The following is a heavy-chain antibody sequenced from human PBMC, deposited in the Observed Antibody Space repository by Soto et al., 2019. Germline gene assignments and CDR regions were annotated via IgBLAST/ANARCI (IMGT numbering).Heavy chain of an antibody. J-gene: IGHJ4*02. D-gene: IGHD4-17*01. Sequence: SETLSLTCTVSGGSITRDFWSWIRQPPGKGLEWVGYIYYSGSTSYNPSLKSLVTISVDTSKNQFSLKLTSVTAADTAVYYCASNYGGNSEDHWGQGTLVTVSS. V-gene: IGHV4-59*01. CDR1: GGSITRDF. CDR2: IYYSGST. CDR3: ASNYGGNSEDH.